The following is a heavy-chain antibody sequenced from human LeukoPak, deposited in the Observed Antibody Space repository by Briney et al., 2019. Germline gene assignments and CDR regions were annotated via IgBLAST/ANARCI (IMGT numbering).Heavy chain of an antibody. V-gene: IGHV3-9*01. CDR2: ISWNSGSI. Sequence: PGRSLRPSCAASGFTFDDYAMHWVRQAPGKGLEWVSGISWNSGSIGYADSVKGRFTISRDNAKNSLYLQMNSLRAEDTALYYCAKGTAAGDYRIDYWGQGTLVTVSS. CDR1: GFTFDDYA. J-gene: IGHJ4*02. D-gene: IGHD4-17*01. CDR3: AKGTAAGDYRIDY.